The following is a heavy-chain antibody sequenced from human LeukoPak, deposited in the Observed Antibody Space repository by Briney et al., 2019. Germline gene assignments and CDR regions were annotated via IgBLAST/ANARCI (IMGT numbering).Heavy chain of an antibody. Sequence: SETLSFTCTVSGGSISSSSYYWGWIRLPPWKGLEWIGSIYYSGSTYYNPSLKSRVTISVDTSKNQFSLKLSSVTAADTAVYYCARTPPYCSSTSCYDFDYWGQGTLVTVSS. J-gene: IGHJ4*02. CDR3: ARTPPYCSSTSCYDFDY. V-gene: IGHV4-39*01. CDR2: IYYSGST. D-gene: IGHD2-2*01. CDR1: GGSISSSSYY.